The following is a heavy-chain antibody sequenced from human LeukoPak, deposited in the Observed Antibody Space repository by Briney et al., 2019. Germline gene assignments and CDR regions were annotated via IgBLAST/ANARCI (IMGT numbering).Heavy chain of an antibody. CDR1: GFTFSGYG. CDR2: IHYDGARS. J-gene: IGHJ4*02. CDR3: AKGRGTITIFGVVKGVSDY. Sequence: GGSLRLSCAASGFTFSGYGMHWVRQAPGKGLEWVAFIHYDGARSYYADSVKGRFTISRDNSKNTLYLQMNSLRAEDTAVYYCAKGRGTITIFGVVKGVSDYWGQGTLVTVSS. V-gene: IGHV3-30*02. D-gene: IGHD3-3*01.